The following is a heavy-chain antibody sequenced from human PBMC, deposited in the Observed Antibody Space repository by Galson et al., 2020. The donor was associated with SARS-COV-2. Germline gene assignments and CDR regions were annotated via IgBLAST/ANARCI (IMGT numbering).Heavy chain of an antibody. Sequence: TGGSLRLSCAAFGFTFSNYYMYWIRQAPGKGLEWLSYISSSGETVDYADSVKGRFTMSRDNAKSSLYLLMNSLRAEDTAVYFCARHYGLVTNYYYYYGMDVWGQGTTVTVSS. CDR2: ISSSGETV. V-gene: IGHV3-11*01. J-gene: IGHJ6*02. CDR3: ARHYGLVTNYYYYYGMDV. CDR1: GFTFSNYY. D-gene: IGHD3-9*01.